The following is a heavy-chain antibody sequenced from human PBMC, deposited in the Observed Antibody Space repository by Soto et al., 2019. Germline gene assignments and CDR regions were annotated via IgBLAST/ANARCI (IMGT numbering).Heavy chain of an antibody. CDR2: INHSGST. Sequence: TLSLTCAVYGGSFSAYFWTWIRQPPGQGLEWLGEINHSGSTNFNPSLKSRLTISMDTSKNQFSLQLNSVTAADTAVYYCTACIGGYCSGFDYWGQGTLVTVSS. CDR3: TACIGGYCSGFDY. CDR1: GGSFSAYF. D-gene: IGHD5-12*01. V-gene: IGHV4-34*01. J-gene: IGHJ4*02.